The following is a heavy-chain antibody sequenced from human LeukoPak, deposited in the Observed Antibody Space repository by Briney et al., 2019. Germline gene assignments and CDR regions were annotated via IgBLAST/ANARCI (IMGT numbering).Heavy chain of an antibody. J-gene: IGHJ5*02. V-gene: IGHV4-59*01. D-gene: IGHD6-13*01. CDR2: IYYSGST. Sequence: SVTLSLTCTVSGGSISSYYWSWIRQPPGKGLEWIGYIYYSGSTNYNPSLRSRVTISVDTSKNQFSLKLSSVTAADTAVYYGARHRGYSSRWRWGWFDPWGQGTLVTVSS. CDR3: ARHRGYSSRWRWGWFDP. CDR1: GGSISSYY.